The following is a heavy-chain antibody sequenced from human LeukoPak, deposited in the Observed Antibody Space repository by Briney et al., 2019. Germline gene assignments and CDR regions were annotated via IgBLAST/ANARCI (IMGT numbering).Heavy chain of an antibody. J-gene: IGHJ4*02. CDR1: GFTFSDHY. V-gene: IGHV3-11*04. Sequence: GGSLRLSCAASGFTFSDHYMSWIRQAPGKGLEWISYISSSSNTIYYADSVKGRFTISRDNAKNSLYLQVSSLRAEDTAVYYCARDPGLMRAAACGDYWGQGTLVIVSS. CDR2: ISSSSNTI. D-gene: IGHD6-13*01. CDR3: ARDPGLMRAAACGDY.